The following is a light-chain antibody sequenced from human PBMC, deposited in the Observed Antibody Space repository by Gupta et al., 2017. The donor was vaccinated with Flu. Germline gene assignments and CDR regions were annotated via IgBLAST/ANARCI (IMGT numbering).Light chain of an antibody. CDR2: GQN. V-gene: IGLV1-44*01. J-gene: IGLJ3*02. CDR3: AAWDDSLNAWL. CDR1: TSNIGKSI. Sequence: QSVLTQPPSASGTPGQRVTISCSGSTSNIGKSIVDWYQQLPGTAPKLLVYGQNHRPSGVPDRFSGSKSGTSASLAISGLQSEDEADYYCAAWDDSLNAWLFGGGTKLTVL.